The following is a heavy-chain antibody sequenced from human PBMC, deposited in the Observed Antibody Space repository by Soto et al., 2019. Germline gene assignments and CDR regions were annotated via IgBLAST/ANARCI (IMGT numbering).Heavy chain of an antibody. D-gene: IGHD3-22*01. CDR2: ISYDGSSK. CDR1: GFSFSSYG. CDR3: AKVLEYFDSSGSPGFFDD. V-gene: IGHV3-30*18. J-gene: IGHJ4*02. Sequence: PGGSLRLSCAASGFSFSSYGMHWVRQAPGKGPEWVAVISYDGSSKQYTDSVKGRFTISRDNSKKTLDLQMDSLRAEDTAMYYCAKVLEYFDSSGSPGFFDDWGQGTSVTVCS.